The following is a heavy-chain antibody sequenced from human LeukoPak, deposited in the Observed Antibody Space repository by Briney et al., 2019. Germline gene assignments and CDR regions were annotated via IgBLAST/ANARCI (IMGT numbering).Heavy chain of an antibody. D-gene: IGHD5-12*01. CDR2: ISGSGGST. V-gene: IGHV3-23*01. CDR1: GFTFSNFA. Sequence: GGSLRLSCAASGFTFSNFAMNWVRQAPGKGLEWVSAISGSGGSTNHADSVKGRFTISRDNSKNTLYLQMNSLRADDTAVYYCAKGGSGYSGYYMYDYWGRGSLVTVSS. CDR3: AKGGSGYSGYYMYDY. J-gene: IGHJ4*02.